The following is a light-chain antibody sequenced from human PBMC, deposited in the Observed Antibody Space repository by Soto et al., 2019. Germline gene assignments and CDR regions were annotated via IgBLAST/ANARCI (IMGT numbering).Light chain of an antibody. CDR2: KIS. J-gene: IGKJ2*01. Sequence: DAVLTQSPLSLPVTLGQPASISCRSSQGLVHSSGNTYLNWFHQRPGQSPRRLIYKISSRDSGVPDRFSGSGSGTDFTLEISRVEAEDVGVYYCMQTSHWPYTFGQGTKREIK. V-gene: IGKV2-30*02. CDR3: MQTSHWPYT. CDR1: QGLVHSSGNTY.